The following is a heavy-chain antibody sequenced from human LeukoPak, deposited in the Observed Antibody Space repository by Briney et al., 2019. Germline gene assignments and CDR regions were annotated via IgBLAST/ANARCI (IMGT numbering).Heavy chain of an antibody. CDR1: GGSFSGYY. CDR2: INHSGST. D-gene: IGHD6-13*01. J-gene: IGHJ4*02. CDR3: ARGIAAADY. V-gene: IGHV4-34*01. Sequence: PSETLSLTCAVCGGSFSGYYWSWIRRPPGRGLEWIGEINHSGSTNYNPSLKSRVTISVDTSKNQFSLKLSSVTAADTAVYYCARGIAAADYWGQGTLVTVSS.